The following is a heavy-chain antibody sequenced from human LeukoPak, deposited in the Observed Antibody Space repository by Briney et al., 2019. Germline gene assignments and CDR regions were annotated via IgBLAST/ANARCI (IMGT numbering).Heavy chain of an antibody. CDR1: GYSFTTYW. Sequence: GESLKISCKGSGYSFTTYWIGWVRQMPGKGLEWMGIIFPGDSDTRYSPSFQGQVTISADKSITTAYLQWSSLKASDTAMYYCARKQLPGTFDIWGQGTMVTVSS. V-gene: IGHV5-51*01. J-gene: IGHJ3*02. CDR2: IFPGDSDT. CDR3: ARKQLPGTFDI. D-gene: IGHD5-18*01.